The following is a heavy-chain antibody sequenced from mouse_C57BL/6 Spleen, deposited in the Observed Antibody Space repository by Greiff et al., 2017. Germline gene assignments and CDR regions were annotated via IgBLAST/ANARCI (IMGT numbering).Heavy chain of an antibody. CDR1: GYTFTDYN. V-gene: IGHV1-22*01. CDR2: INPNNGGT. D-gene: IGHD1-1*01. J-gene: IGHJ4*01. Sequence: EVQLQQSGPELVKPGASVKMSCKASGYTFTDYNMHWVKQSHGKSLEWIGYINPNNGGTSYNQKFKGKATLTVNKSSSTAYMELRSLTSEDSAVYYCARGGGSSYGAMDYWGQGTSVTVSS. CDR3: ARGGGSSYGAMDY.